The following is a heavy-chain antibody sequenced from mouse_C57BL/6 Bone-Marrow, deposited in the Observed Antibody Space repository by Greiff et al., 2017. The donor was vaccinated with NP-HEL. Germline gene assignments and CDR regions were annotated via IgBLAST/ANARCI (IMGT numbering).Heavy chain of an antibody. CDR1: GYTFTSYC. D-gene: IGHD2-4*01. Sequence: QAGAELVKPGASVKVSCKASGYTFTSYCMHWVKQRPGQGLEWIGRIDASDSDTTSNQKFKGKATLTVAKSSSTAYMQLSSPKSEDAAVFYCAINYYYARGMDFWGQGTSVTVSS. CDR3: AINYYYARGMDF. V-gene: IGHV1-74*01. J-gene: IGHJ4*01. CDR2: IDASDSDT.